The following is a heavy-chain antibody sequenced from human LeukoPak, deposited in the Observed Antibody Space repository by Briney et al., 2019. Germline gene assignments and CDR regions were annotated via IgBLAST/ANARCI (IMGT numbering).Heavy chain of an antibody. J-gene: IGHJ5*02. CDR2: ITPSGGST. CDR1: GYTFTNYY. D-gene: IGHD1-26*01. CDR3: ARDNSVGDYAWWFDP. Sequence: ASVKISCKASGYTFTNYYMHWVRQAPGQGLEWLGLITPSGGSTWYAQKFQGRVTMTRDMSTSTDYMELSSLRSEDTAVYYCARDNSVGDYAWWFDPWGQGILVTVSS. V-gene: IGHV1-46*01.